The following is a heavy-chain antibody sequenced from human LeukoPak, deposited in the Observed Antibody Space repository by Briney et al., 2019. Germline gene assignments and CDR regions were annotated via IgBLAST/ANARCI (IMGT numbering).Heavy chain of an antibody. CDR1: GFTFSGYW. V-gene: IGHV3-74*01. CDR2: ISNDGSST. D-gene: IGHD1-26*01. Sequence: GGSLRLSVAALGFTFSGYWMNWVGQAPGKGRVGVPRISNDGSSTNYADSVKGRFTISRDNAKNTLYLQMNSLRAEDTAVYYCVRPKGGNSLSGSFYGWGQGTLVTVSS. CDR3: VRPKGGNSLSGSFYG. J-gene: IGHJ4*02.